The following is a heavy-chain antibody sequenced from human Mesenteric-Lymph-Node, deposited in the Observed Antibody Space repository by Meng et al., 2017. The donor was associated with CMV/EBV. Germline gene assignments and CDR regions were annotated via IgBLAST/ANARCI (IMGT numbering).Heavy chain of an antibody. Sequence: ISSGGYYWSWIRQHPGRGLEWIGYIYYSGSTYYNPSLKSRVTISVDTSKNQFSLKLNSVTAADTAVYYCARRGRDCSSTGCYYYFDLWGQGTLVTVSS. V-gene: IGHV4-31*02. D-gene: IGHD2-2*01. CDR2: IYYSGST. CDR3: ARRGRDCSSTGCYYYFDL. J-gene: IGHJ4*02. CDR1: ISSGGYY.